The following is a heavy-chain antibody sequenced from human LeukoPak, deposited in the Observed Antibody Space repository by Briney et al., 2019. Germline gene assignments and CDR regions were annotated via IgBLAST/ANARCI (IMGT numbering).Heavy chain of an antibody. D-gene: IGHD6-13*01. CDR1: GLSFGDYT. J-gene: IGHJ4*02. Sequence: GGSLRLSCEASGLSFGDYTMHWVRQAPGKGLEWVSLISRNGAATKYADSVRGRFTISRDNSKNSLYLQMNSLNTEDTALYYCAKATSSWHEFDYWGQGTLVTVSS. V-gene: IGHV3-43*01. CDR3: AKATSSWHEFDY. CDR2: ISRNGAAT.